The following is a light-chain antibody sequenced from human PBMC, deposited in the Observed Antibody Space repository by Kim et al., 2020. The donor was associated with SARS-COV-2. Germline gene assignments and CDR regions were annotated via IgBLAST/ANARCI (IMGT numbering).Light chain of an antibody. CDR1: QSVLFSSNNKNY. CDR2: WAS. V-gene: IGKV4-1*01. J-gene: IGKJ1*01. Sequence: IVMTQSPDSLAVSLGERATINCKSSQSVLFSSNNKNYLAWYQQKPGQPPKLLIYWASTRESGVPDRFNGSGSGTDFTLTISSLQAEDVAVYYCQQHYGSPPWTFGQGTKVDIK. CDR3: QQHYGSPPWT.